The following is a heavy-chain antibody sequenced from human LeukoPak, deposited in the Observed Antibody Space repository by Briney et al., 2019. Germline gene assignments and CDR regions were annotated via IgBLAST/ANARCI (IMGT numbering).Heavy chain of an antibody. CDR2: ISYDGSNK. CDR1: GFTFSSYA. D-gene: IGHD3-9*01. Sequence: GGSLRLSCAASGFTFSSYAMHWVRQAPGKGLERVAVISYDGSNKYYADSVKGRFTISRDNSKNTLYLQMNSLRAEDTAVYYCARVRAGYSPFDYWGQGTLVTVSS. V-gene: IGHV3-30-3*01. CDR3: ARVRAGYSPFDY. J-gene: IGHJ4*02.